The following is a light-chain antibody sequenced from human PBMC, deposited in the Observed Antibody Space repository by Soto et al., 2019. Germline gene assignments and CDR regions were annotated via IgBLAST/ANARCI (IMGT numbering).Light chain of an antibody. CDR2: EDS. V-gene: IGLV2-14*01. CDR3: NLDTATGSLV. Sequence: QSALTQTASVPGSPGQNITISCTGTSSDVGGYNYVYLYQQHPGKGPQLMIYEDSNRPSGVSNRFSGSKSGNTASLTISGLQAGDEAVYYCNLDTATGSLVCGGGTKVTVL. J-gene: IGLJ3*02. CDR1: SSDVGGYNY.